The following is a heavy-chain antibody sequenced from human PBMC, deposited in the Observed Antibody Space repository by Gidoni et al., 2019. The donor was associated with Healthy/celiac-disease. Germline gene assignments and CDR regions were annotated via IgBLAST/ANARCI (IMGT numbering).Heavy chain of an antibody. CDR3: ARAQEELLFDY. Sequence: QVQLVESGGGVVQPGRSLRLSCAASGFTFSSYAMHWVRQAPGKGLELVAVISYDGSNKYYADSVKGRFTISRDNSKNTLYLQMNSLRAEDTAVYYCARAQEELLFDYWGQGTLVTVSS. D-gene: IGHD1-26*01. CDR2: ISYDGSNK. J-gene: IGHJ4*02. CDR1: GFTFSSYA. V-gene: IGHV3-30*04.